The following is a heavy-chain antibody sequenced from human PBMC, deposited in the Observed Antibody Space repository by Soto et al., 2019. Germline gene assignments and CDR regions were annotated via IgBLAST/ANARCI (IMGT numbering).Heavy chain of an antibody. D-gene: IGHD3-22*01. CDR1: GFTFRTYW. Sequence: EVQLVESGGALVQPGGSLRLSCVASGFTFRTYWMSWVRQAPGKGLEWVANIKKGGSEKYYVDSVEGRFTISRDDAKNSLYLQMNSLRAEDTAVYYCARAGSVSSYDSSGYFTFDYWGQGTLVTVSS. V-gene: IGHV3-7*01. J-gene: IGHJ4*02. CDR2: IKKGGSEK. CDR3: ARAGSVSSYDSSGYFTFDY.